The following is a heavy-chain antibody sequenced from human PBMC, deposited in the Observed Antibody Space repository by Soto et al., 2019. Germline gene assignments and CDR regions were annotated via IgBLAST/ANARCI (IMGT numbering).Heavy chain of an antibody. CDR3: AQRASMCASGAGYRCVYFDF. D-gene: IGHD3-9*01. V-gene: IGHV2-5*02. Sequence: SCPTLVNPTQTLTLTCILSEFSLSTSGVGVGWIRQPPGKALEWLALIYWDDDKRYSPSLRNRLTITKDTSKNQVVLTMTNMDPVGKATYYCAQRASMCASGAGYRCVYFDFWKQRTRVTV. CDR2: IYWDDDK. CDR1: EFSLSTSGVG. J-gene: IGHJ4*02.